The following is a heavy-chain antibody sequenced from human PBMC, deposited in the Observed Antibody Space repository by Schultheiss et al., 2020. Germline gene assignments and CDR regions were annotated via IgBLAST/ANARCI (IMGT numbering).Heavy chain of an antibody. CDR1: GFTVSSNY. CDR2: IYSGGST. J-gene: IGHJ6*04. CDR3: ARFQRYYGMDV. Sequence: GGSLRLSCAASGFTVSSNYMSWVRQAPGKGREWVSVIYSGGSTYYADSVKGRFTISRDNSKNTLYLQMNSLRAEDTAVYYCARFQRYYGMDVWGKGTTVTVSS. D-gene: IGHD2-2*01. V-gene: IGHV3-66*01.